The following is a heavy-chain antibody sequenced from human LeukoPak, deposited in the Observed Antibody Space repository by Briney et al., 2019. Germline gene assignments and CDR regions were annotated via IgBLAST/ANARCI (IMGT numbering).Heavy chain of an antibody. CDR3: ARGFHLGYCSGGSCYVWFDP. D-gene: IGHD2-15*01. CDR2: INHSGST. Sequence: NPSETLSLTCAVYGGSFSGYYWSWIRQPPGKGLEWTGEINHSGSTNYNPSLKSRVTISEDTSKNQFSLKLSSVTAADTAVYYCARGFHLGYCSGGSCYVWFDPWGQGTLVTVSS. J-gene: IGHJ5*02. V-gene: IGHV4-34*01. CDR1: GGSFSGYY.